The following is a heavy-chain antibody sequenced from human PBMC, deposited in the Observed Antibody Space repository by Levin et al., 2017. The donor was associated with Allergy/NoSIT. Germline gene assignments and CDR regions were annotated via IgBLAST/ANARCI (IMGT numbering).Heavy chain of an antibody. Sequence: GGSLRLSCAASGLTFSRYAVNWVRRAPGKGLEWVSVISGSGESTYYADSVKGRFTISRDNSKNTVFLQMNRLRVEDTAIYYCAKDSLHEEVPANFWYFDLWGRGTQVTVSS. CDR1: GLTFSRYA. V-gene: IGHV3-23*01. D-gene: IGHD2-15*01. CDR3: AKDSLHEEVPANFWYFDL. J-gene: IGHJ2*01. CDR2: ISGSGEST.